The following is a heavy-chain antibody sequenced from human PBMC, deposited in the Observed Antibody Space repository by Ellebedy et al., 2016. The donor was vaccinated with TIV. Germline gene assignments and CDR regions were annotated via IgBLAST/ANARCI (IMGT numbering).Heavy chain of an antibody. Sequence: PGGSLRLSCAASGFSFSGAYMSWVRQAPGKGLEWVGLIGRKLDGETTDYAAPAKGRFSISRVDSKNTVYLQMNSLKTEDTAVYYCVTGSPNDYGDNGFGYWGQGTLVTVSS. D-gene: IGHD4/OR15-4a*01. CDR2: IGRKLDGETT. CDR3: VTGSPNDYGDNGFGY. J-gene: IGHJ4*02. V-gene: IGHV3-15*04. CDR1: GFSFSGAY.